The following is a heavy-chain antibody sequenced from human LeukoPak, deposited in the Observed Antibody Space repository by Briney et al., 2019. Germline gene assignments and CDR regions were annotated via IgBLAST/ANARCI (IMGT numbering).Heavy chain of an antibody. CDR1: GYTFTSYD. CDR2: MNPNRGNT. V-gene: IGHV1-8*03. J-gene: IGHJ4*02. Sequence: ASVKVSCKASGYTFTSYDINWGRQGTGQGLEWVGWMNPNRGNTGYAQKFQGRVTITRNTSISTAYMALSSLRYEATAVYYCQAVIAVAGTRGDYWGQGTLVTVSS. D-gene: IGHD6-19*01. CDR3: QAVIAVAGTRGDY.